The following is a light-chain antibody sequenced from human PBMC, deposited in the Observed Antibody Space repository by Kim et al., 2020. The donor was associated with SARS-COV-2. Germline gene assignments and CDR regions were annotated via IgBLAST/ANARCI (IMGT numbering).Light chain of an antibody. CDR3: QKYGSAPWT. CDR1: QDIKNY. V-gene: IGKV1-27*01. J-gene: IGKJ1*01. Sequence: ASVGDRVTISCRASQDIKNYVAWYQQKPGKTPKLLISVASTLQSGVPSRFSGSGSGTQFTLTISALQPEDFGTYYCQKYGSAPWTFGPGTKVDIK. CDR2: VAS.